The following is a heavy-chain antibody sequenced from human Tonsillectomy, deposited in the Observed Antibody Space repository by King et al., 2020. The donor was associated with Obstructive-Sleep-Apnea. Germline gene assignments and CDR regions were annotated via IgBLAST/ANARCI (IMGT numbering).Heavy chain of an antibody. CDR1: GFTFRSDV. J-gene: IGHJ4*02. D-gene: IGHD4-17*01. V-gene: IGHV3-23*04. CDR2: ISDRGGSR. CDR3: AKIDYGDYVSFDY. Sequence: VQLVESGGGLVQPGGSLRLSCAASGFTFRSDVMSWVRQAPGKGLEWVSGISDRGGSRHSADSVKGRFTISIDNSKNTVYLQMNSLRAEDTAVYYCAKIDYGDYVSFDYWGQGTLVTVSS.